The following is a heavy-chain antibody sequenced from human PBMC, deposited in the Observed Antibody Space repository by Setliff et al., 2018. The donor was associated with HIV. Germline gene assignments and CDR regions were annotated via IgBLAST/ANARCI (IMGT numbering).Heavy chain of an antibody. CDR1: ADTFNNCI. J-gene: IGHJ5*01. CDR2: INTDSGTP. D-gene: IGHD3-16*01. Sequence: GASVKVSCKASADTFNNCIINRVRQDPGQGLEWMGWINTDSGTPTYAQAFTGRFVFSLETSVSTAVLQITSLKAEDTAVYYCALGDHDVWGDYSNFFDSWGQGTLVTVSS. V-gene: IGHV7-4-1*02. CDR3: ALGDHDVWGDYSNFFDS.